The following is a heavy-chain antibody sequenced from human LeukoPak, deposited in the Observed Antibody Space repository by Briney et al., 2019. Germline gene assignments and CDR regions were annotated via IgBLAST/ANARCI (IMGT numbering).Heavy chain of an antibody. D-gene: IGHD5-12*01. CDR3: ARARGYSGQTVDY. Sequence: GGSLRLSCAASGFTFSSYWMSWVRQAPGKGLEWVANIKQDGSEKYYVDSLKGRFTISRDNAKNSLYLQMNSLRAEDTAVYYCARARGYSGQTVDYWGQGTLVTVSS. CDR2: IKQDGSEK. CDR1: GFTFSSYW. V-gene: IGHV3-7*01. J-gene: IGHJ4*02.